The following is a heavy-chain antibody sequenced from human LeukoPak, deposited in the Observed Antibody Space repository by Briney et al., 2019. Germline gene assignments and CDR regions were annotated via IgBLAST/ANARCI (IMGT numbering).Heavy chain of an antibody. CDR1: GGTFSSYA. Sequence: SVKVSCKASGGTFSSYAISWVRQAPGQGLEWMGGIISIFGTANYAQKFQGRVTITADESTSTAYMELSSLRSEDTAVYYCARLPDYGDYGDDYWGQGTLVTVSS. D-gene: IGHD4-17*01. CDR3: ARLPDYGDYGDDY. J-gene: IGHJ4*02. V-gene: IGHV1-69*13. CDR2: IISIFGTA.